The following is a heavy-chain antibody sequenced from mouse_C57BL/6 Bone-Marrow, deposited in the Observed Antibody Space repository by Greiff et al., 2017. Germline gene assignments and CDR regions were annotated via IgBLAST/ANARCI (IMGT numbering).Heavy chain of an antibody. J-gene: IGHJ3*01. CDR1: GFSLTSYG. V-gene: IGHV2-2*01. CDR2: IWSGGST. CDR3: ARVWWFAY. Sequence: VQLQQSGPGLVQPSQSLSFTCTVSGFSLTSYGVHWVRQSPGKGLEWLGVIWSGGSTDYNAAFISRLSISKDNSKSQVFFKMNSLQADDTAIYYCARVWWFAYWGQGTLVTVSA.